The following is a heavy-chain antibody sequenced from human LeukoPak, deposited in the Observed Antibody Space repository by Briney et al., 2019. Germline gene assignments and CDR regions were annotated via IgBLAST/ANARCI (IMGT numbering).Heavy chain of an antibody. Sequence: GGSLRLSCAASALIFSSYAMSWVRQAPGKGLEWVSAISGSGGDTYYADSVKGRFIISRDNSKNTLYLRMNSLRAEDTAVYYCATPAYYDFWSGYYYWGQGTLVTVSS. D-gene: IGHD3-3*01. CDR2: ISGSGGDT. J-gene: IGHJ4*02. CDR3: ATPAYYDFWSGYYY. CDR1: ALIFSSYA. V-gene: IGHV3-23*01.